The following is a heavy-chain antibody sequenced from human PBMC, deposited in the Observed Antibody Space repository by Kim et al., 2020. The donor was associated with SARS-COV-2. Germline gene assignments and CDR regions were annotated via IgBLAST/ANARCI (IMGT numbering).Heavy chain of an antibody. J-gene: IGHJ4*02. Sequence: GESLKISCKGSGYSFTSYWISWVRQMPGKGLEWMGRIDPSDSYTNYSPSFQGHVTISADKSISTAYLQWSSLKASDTAMYYCATSSQGGPVPSHCSSTSCSVDYWGQGTLVTVSS. V-gene: IGHV5-10-1*01. CDR2: IDPSDSYT. D-gene: IGHD2-2*01. CDR1: GYSFTSYW. CDR3: ATSSQGGPVPSHCSSTSCSVDY.